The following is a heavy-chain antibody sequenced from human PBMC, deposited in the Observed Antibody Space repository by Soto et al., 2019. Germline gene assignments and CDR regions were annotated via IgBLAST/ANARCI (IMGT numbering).Heavy chain of an antibody. J-gene: IGHJ5*02. CDR3: ARYNGSGSRGWLDT. Sequence: QVQLQESGPGLVKPSQTLSLTCSVSGGSVSSGGYYWSWIRLHPGKGLEWIGYIFDGLSTAYNPSLKSRLTISADSSKNQLTLRMTSVTASDTAVYYCARYNGSGSRGWLDTWGQGMLVTVSS. CDR2: IFDGLST. CDR1: GGSVSSGGYY. V-gene: IGHV4-31*03. D-gene: IGHD3-10*01.